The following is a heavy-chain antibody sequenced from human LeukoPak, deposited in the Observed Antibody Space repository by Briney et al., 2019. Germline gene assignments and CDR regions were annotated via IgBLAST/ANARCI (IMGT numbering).Heavy chain of an antibody. CDR3: ARGYTPDTFDI. Sequence: SETLSLTCTVSGGSISTYYWSWIRQPPGKGLEWIAHVYYSGNTNYNPSLKSRVTISVDTSKNHFSLGLSSATAADTAVYYCARGYTPDTFDIWGQGTMVSVSS. J-gene: IGHJ3*02. V-gene: IGHV4-59*01. D-gene: IGHD5-18*01. CDR2: VYYSGNT. CDR1: GGSISTYY.